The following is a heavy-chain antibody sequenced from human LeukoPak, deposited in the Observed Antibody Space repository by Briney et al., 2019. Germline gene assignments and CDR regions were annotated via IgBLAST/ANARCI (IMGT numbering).Heavy chain of an antibody. Sequence: SETLSLTCTVSGGSISSYYWSWIRQPPGKGLEWIGYIYYSGSTNYNPSLKSRVTISVDTSKNQFSLKLSSVTAADTAVYYCARVDSSGWSYWYFDLWGRGTLVTVSS. CDR2: IYYSGST. D-gene: IGHD6-19*01. CDR1: GGSISSYY. CDR3: ARVDSSGWSYWYFDL. J-gene: IGHJ2*01. V-gene: IGHV4-59*12.